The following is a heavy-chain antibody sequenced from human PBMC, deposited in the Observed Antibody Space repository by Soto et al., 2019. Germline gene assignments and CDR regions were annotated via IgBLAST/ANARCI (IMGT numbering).Heavy chain of an antibody. CDR2: ISSSTSYI. Sequence: GGSLRLSCAASGFSFNNYRMNWVRQAPGKGLEWVSSISSSTSYIYYADSVKGRFTISRGNAKKSLYLQMNSLRAEDTAVYYCARGTSDYYDSSGHFSPWGQGTLVTVSS. V-gene: IGHV3-21*01. CDR3: ARGTSDYYDSSGHFSP. CDR1: GFSFNNYR. D-gene: IGHD3-22*01. J-gene: IGHJ5*02.